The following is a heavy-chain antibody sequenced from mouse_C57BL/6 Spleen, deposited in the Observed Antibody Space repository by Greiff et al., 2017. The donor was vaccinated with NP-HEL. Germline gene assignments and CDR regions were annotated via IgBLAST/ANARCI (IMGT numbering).Heavy chain of an antibody. CDR1: GYTFTDYY. V-gene: IGHV1-26*01. D-gene: IGHD1-1*01. J-gene: IGHJ3*01. CDR3: ERDQPKCITTEVATDAY. CDR2: INPNNGGT. Sequence: EVQLQQSGPELVKPGASVKISCKASGYTFTDYYMNWVKQSHGKSLEWIGDINPNNGGTSYNQKFKGKATLTVDKSSSTAYMEIRSLTSEDYAVYYWERDQPKCITTEVATDAYWGKGTLVTVSA.